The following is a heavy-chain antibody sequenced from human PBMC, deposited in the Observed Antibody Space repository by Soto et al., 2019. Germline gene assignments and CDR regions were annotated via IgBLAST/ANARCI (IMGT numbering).Heavy chain of an antibody. CDR2: IRGSGGST. D-gene: IGHD6-19*01. V-gene: IGHV3-23*01. Sequence: GGSLRLSCAASGFTFSSYAMSWVRQAPGKGLEWVSAIRGSGGSTYYADSVKGRFTISRDNSKNTLYLQMNSLRAEDTAVYYCAKGPGDSSGWYGFDYWGQGTLVTVSS. CDR1: GFTFSSYA. J-gene: IGHJ4*02. CDR3: AKGPGDSSGWYGFDY.